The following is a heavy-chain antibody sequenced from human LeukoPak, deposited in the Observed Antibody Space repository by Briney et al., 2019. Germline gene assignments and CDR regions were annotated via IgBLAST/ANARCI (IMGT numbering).Heavy chain of an antibody. CDR2: MSSGGST. Sequence: SETLSLTCTVSGASISSSYCTWIRQPAGEGLEWIGRMSSGGSTTYNPSFKGRVTMSLDTSKKQFSLNLTSVTAADTAVYYCARDQTFYASSGYYYVTYLQHWGQGILVTVSS. CDR1: GASISSSY. V-gene: IGHV4-4*07. CDR3: ARDQTFYASSGYYYVTYLQH. J-gene: IGHJ1*01. D-gene: IGHD3-22*01.